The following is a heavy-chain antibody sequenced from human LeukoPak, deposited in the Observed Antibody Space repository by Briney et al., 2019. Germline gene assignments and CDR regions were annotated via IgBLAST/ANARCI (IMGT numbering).Heavy chain of an antibody. CDR3: ANGYSGYDY. D-gene: IGHD5-12*01. Sequence: ASVKVSCKASGYTFSTYAISWVRQAPGQGLEWMGWISAYNGNTNYAQKLQGRVTMTTDTSTGTAYMELRSLRSDDTAVYYCANGYSGYDYWGQGTLVTVSS. CDR1: GYTFSTYA. CDR2: ISAYNGNT. V-gene: IGHV1-18*01. J-gene: IGHJ4*02.